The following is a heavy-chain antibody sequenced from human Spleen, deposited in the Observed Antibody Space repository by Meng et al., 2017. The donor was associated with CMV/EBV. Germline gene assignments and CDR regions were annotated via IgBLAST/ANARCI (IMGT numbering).Heavy chain of an antibody. CDR2: ISWNSGSI. J-gene: IGHJ6*02. CDR3: ARDFSKVLMDV. V-gene: IGHV3-9*01. D-gene: IGHD2/OR15-2a*01. CDR1: GFMFDDFV. Sequence: SLKISCAASGFMFDDFVMHWVRQGPGKGLEWVSGISWNSGSIGYADSVKGRFTISRDNAKNSLYLQMNSLRAEDTAVYYCARDFSKVLMDVWGQGTTVTVSS.